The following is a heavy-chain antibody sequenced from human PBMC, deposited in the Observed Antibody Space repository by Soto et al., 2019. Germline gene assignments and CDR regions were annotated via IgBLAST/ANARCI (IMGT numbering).Heavy chain of an antibody. J-gene: IGHJ6*02. CDR3: AREGVAPYYYYGMDV. CDR2: ISTYNGDT. D-gene: IGHD5-12*01. Sequence: ASVKVSCKASGYTFTRSGISWVRQAPGQGVEWMGWISTYNGDTNYAQTFQGRVTMTTDTSTSTVHMEVRSLRSDDTAVYYCAREGVAPYYYYGMDVWGQGTTVTVSS. V-gene: IGHV1-18*01. CDR1: GYTFTRSG.